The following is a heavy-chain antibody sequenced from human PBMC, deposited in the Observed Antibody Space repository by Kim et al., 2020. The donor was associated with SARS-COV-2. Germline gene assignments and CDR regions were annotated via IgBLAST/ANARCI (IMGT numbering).Heavy chain of an antibody. J-gene: IGHJ4*02. CDR3: AKDDYGSIDY. Sequence: KIDYTDSVRGRLTISRDNSKNTLYLQMNSLRPEDTAVYICAKDDYGSIDYWGQGTLVTVSS. D-gene: IGHD3-16*01. CDR2: KI. V-gene: IGHV3-30*10.